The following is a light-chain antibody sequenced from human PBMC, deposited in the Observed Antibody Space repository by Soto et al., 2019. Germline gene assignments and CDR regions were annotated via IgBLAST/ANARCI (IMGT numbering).Light chain of an antibody. J-gene: IGLJ2*01. CDR2: EVS. CDR1: SSDVGGYNY. V-gene: IGLV2-8*01. Sequence: QSVLTQPPSASGFPGQSVTISCTGTSSDVGGYNYVSWYQQHPGKAPKLMIYEVSKRPSGVPDRFSGSKSGNTASLTVSGLQAEDEADYYCSSYAGSNNFDVVFGGGTKVTVL. CDR3: SSYAGSNNFDVV.